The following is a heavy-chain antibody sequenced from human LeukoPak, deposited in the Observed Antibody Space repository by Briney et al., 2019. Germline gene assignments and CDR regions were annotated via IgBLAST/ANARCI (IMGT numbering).Heavy chain of an antibody. D-gene: IGHD3-10*01. CDR2: ISAYNGNT. CDR1: GYTFTSYG. Sequence: ASVKVSCKASGYTFTSYGISWVRQALGQGLEWMGWISAYNGNTNYAQKLQGRVTMTTDTSTSTAYMELSSLRSEDTAVYYCATSYGSGRPLDYWGQGTLVTVSS. V-gene: IGHV1-18*04. CDR3: ATSYGSGRPLDY. J-gene: IGHJ4*02.